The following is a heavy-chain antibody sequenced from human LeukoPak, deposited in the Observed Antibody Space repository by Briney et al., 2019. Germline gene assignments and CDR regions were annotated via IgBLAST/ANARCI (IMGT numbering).Heavy chain of an antibody. J-gene: IGHJ5*02. V-gene: IGHV3-48*04. CDR1: GFTFSSCA. CDR2: ISSSGSTI. Sequence: GGSLRLSCAASGFTFSSCAMNWVRQAPGKGLEWVSYISSSGSTIYYADSVKGRFTISRDNAKNSLYLQMNSLRAEDTAVYYCARVFTAVVAGTGAWGQGTLVTVSS. CDR3: ARVFTAVVAGTGA. D-gene: IGHD6-19*01.